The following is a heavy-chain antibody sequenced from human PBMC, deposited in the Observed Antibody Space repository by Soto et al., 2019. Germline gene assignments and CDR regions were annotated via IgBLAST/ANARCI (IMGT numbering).Heavy chain of an antibody. CDR3: ARHAVYDSSGYYPYYFDY. CDR2: IYPGDSDT. CDR1: GYSFTSYW. Sequence: PGESLKISCKGSGYSFTSYWIGWVRQMPGKGLEWMGIIYPGDSDTRYSPSFQGQVTISADKSISTAYLQWSSLKASDTAMYYCARHAVYDSSGYYPYYFDYWGQGTLVTVSS. J-gene: IGHJ4*02. V-gene: IGHV5-51*01. D-gene: IGHD3-22*01.